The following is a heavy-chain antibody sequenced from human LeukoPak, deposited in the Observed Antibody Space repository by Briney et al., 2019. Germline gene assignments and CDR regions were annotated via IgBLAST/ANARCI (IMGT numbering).Heavy chain of an antibody. CDR3: AKDVSENYHAWGSYRSDY. CDR1: GFTLGIYA. CDR2: TTGSGGTT. Sequence: PGGSLRLSCAASGFTLGIYAMSWVRQAPEKGLEWVSSTTGSGGTTYYADSVKGRFTVSRDNSKNTLYLQMSSLTAEDADVYYCAKDVSENYHAWGSYRSDYWAQGTLVTVS. V-gene: IGHV3-23*01. D-gene: IGHD3-16*02. J-gene: IGHJ4*02.